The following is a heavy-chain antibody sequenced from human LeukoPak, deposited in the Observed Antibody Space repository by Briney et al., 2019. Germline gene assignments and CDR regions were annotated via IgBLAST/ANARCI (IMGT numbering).Heavy chain of an antibody. D-gene: IGHD5-12*01. J-gene: IGHJ4*02. CDR2: IHSSGSI. CDR1: GGSISIFY. V-gene: IGHV4-4*07. Sequence: SETLSLTCTVSGGSISIFYWSWIRQPAGKGLDWIGRIHSSGSINHNPSLKSRVTLSVDTSKNQFSLKLTSVAAADTAVYYCARGGYSGYDFAYWGQGTLVTVSS. CDR3: ARGGYSGYDFAY.